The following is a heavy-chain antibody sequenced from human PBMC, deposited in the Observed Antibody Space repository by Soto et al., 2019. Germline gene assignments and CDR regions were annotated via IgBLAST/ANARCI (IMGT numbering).Heavy chain of an antibody. CDR1: GFTFSSYG. CDR2: IWYDGSNK. CDR3: ARNAVPVVPAAMSDY. J-gene: IGHJ4*02. Sequence: PGGSLRLSCAASGFTFSSYGMHWVRQAPGKGLEWVAVIWYDGSNKYYADSVKGRFTISRDNSKNTLYLQMNSLRAEDTAVYYCARNAVPVVPAAMSDYWGQGTLVTVSS. D-gene: IGHD2-2*01. V-gene: IGHV3-33*01.